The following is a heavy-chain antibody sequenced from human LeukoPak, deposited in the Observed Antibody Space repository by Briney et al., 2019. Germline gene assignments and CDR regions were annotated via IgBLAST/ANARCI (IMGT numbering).Heavy chain of an antibody. CDR3: ARGGHIVVVTAIF. CDR2: INPNSGGT. J-gene: IGHJ4*02. Sequence: ASVKVSCKASGYTFTGYCMHWVRQAPGQGLEWMGWINPNSGGTNYAQKFQGRVTMTRDTSISTAYMELSRPRSDDTAVYYCARGGHIVVVTAIFWGQGTLVTVSS. D-gene: IGHD2-21*02. CDR1: GYTFTGYC. V-gene: IGHV1-2*02.